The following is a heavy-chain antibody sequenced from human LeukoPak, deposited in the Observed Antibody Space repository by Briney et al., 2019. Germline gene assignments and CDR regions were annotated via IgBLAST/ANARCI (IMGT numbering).Heavy chain of an antibody. CDR2: TNPNSGGT. CDR3: ARAFYDILTGYATPIGY. J-gene: IGHJ4*02. D-gene: IGHD3-9*01. CDR1: GYTFTGYY. Sequence: ASVKVSCKASGYTFTGYYMHWARQAPGQGLEWMGWTNPNSGGTNYAQKFQGRVTMTRDTSISTAYMELGRLRSDDTAVYYCARAFYDILTGYATPIGYWGQGTLVTVSS. V-gene: IGHV1-2*02.